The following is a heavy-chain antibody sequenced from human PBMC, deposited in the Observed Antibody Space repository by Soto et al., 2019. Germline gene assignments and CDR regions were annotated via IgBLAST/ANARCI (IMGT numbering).Heavy chain of an antibody. D-gene: IGHD1-26*01. CDR2: IIPIFGTA. V-gene: IGHV1-69*13. J-gene: IGHJ6*02. Sequence: ASVKVSCKASGGTFSSYAISWVRQAPGQGLEWMGGIIPIFGTANYAQKFQGRVTITADESTSTAYMELSSLRSEDTAVYYCARVCCLGSYSVSYYYYGMDVWGQGTTVTVSS. CDR3: ARVCCLGSYSVSYYYYGMDV. CDR1: GGTFSSYA.